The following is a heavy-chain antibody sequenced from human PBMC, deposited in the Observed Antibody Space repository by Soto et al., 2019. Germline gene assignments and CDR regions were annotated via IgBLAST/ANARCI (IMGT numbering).Heavy chain of an antibody. Sequence: GGSLRLSCAASGFTFSSYWMSWVRQAPGKGLEWVANIKQDGSEKYYVDSVKGRFTISRDNAKTSLYLQMNSLRAEDTAVYYCAREATSIFGVVLDYWGQGTLVTVSS. J-gene: IGHJ4*02. D-gene: IGHD3-3*01. CDR1: GFTFSSYW. V-gene: IGHV3-7*05. CDR3: AREATSIFGVVLDY. CDR2: IKQDGSEK.